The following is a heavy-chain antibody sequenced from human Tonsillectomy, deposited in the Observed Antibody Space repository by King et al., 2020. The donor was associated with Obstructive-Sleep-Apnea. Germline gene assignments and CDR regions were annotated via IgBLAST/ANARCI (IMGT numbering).Heavy chain of an antibody. CDR3: ARAYSGLREFDL. CDR1: GYTFTTYW. J-gene: IGHJ2*01. Sequence: VQLVESGAEVKKPGESLRISCQGSGYTFTTYWINWVRQMPGKGLEWMGRIDPSDSYTDYSPSFEGHVTISADKSINTAYLQWSSLEASDTAMFSCARAYSGLREFDLWGRGTLVTVSS. D-gene: IGHD5-12*01. V-gene: IGHV5-10-1*03. CDR2: IDPSDSYT.